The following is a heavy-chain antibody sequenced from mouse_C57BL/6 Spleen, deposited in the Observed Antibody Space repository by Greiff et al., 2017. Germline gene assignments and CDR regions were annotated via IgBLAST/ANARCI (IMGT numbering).Heavy chain of an antibody. CDR2: INSDGGST. CDR3: ARRGYYGSSYPSYWYFDV. CDR1: EYEFPSHD. D-gene: IGHD1-1*01. Sequence: EVQGVESGGGLVQPGESLKLSCESNEYEFPSHDMSWVRKTPEKRLELVAAINSDGGSTYYPDTMERRFIISRDNTKKTLYLQMSSLRSEDTALYYCARRGYYGSSYPSYWYFDVWGTGTTVTVSS. J-gene: IGHJ1*03. V-gene: IGHV5-2*01.